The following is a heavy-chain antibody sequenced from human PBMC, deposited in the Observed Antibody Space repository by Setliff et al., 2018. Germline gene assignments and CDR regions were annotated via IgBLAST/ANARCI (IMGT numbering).Heavy chain of an antibody. CDR3: ARASSGWYSAYYYYMDV. CDR1: GGSVNSGYDN. Sequence: SETLSLTCTVSGGSVNSGYDNWNWLRQPAGKGLEWIGHINRRGSTNFTPSLKSRVTISLDTSKNQFSLNLTSVTAADTAVYYCARASSGWYSAYYYYMDVWGKGTTVTV. CDR2: INRRGST. J-gene: IGHJ6*03. V-gene: IGHV4-61*09. D-gene: IGHD6-19*01.